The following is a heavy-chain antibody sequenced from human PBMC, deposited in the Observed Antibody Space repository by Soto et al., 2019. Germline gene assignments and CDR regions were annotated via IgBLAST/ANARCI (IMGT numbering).Heavy chain of an antibody. CDR3: ARGYYDILTGYYGYYYYGMDV. Sequence: PSETLSLTCTVSGGSISRYYWIWIRQPPGKGLEWIGYIYYSGSTNYNPSLKSRVTISVDTSKNQFSLKLSSVTAADTAVYYCARGYYDILTGYYGYYYYGMDVWGQGTTVTVSS. V-gene: IGHV4-59*08. J-gene: IGHJ6*02. CDR2: IYYSGST. D-gene: IGHD3-9*01. CDR1: GGSISRYY.